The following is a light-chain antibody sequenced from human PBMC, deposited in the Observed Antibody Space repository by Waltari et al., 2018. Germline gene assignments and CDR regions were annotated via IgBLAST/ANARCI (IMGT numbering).Light chain of an antibody. V-gene: IGKV3-20*01. CDR1: QSISSNY. CDR2: DAS. CDR3: QQHGSLPQT. Sequence: EIVLTHSPGTLSLSPGEGATLSCRASQSISSNYLAWYQQRPGQAPRLLVYDASSRATGIPDRFSGSGSGTDFTHTISRLEPEDFALYFCQQHGSLPQTFGQGTKVEIK. J-gene: IGKJ1*01.